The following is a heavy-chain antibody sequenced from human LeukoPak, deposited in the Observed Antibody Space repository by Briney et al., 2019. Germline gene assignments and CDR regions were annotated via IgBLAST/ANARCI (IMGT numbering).Heavy chain of an antibody. CDR3: ARESPCCTSTTCYKGFDP. J-gene: IGHJ5*02. CDR2: IWYDGSNK. D-gene: IGHD2/OR15-2a*01. V-gene: IGHV3-33*01. CDR1: GFTFSSYG. Sequence: GGSLRLSCAASGFTFSSYGMHWVRQAPGKGLEWVAVIWYDGSNKYYADSVKGRFTISRDNSKNTLYLQMNSLRAEDTAVYYCARESPCCTSTTCYKGFDPWGQGTLVTVSS.